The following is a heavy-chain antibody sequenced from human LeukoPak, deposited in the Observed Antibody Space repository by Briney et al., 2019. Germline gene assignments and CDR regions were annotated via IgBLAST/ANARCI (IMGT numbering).Heavy chain of an antibody. D-gene: IGHD3-3*01. CDR3: ARGGVYDFWSGYSRWYFDL. V-gene: IGHV4-30-4*08. Sequence: SETLSLTCTVSGGSISSGDYYWSWIRQPPGKGLEWIGYIYYSGSTYYNPSLKSRVTISVDTSKNQFSLQLNSVTPEDTAVYYCARGGVYDFWSGYSRWYFDLWGRGTLVTVSS. CDR1: GGSISSGDYY. J-gene: IGHJ2*01. CDR2: IYYSGST.